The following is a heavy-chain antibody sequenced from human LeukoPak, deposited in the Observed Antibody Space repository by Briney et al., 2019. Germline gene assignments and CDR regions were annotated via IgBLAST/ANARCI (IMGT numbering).Heavy chain of an antibody. CDR3: ARGGGLDV. D-gene: IGHD3-16*01. V-gene: IGHV3-7*03. CDR2: INHNGNVN. J-gene: IGHJ6*02. CDR1: GFTFRNYW. Sequence: GGSLRLSCATSGFTFRNYWMNWARQAPGKGLEWVASINHNGNVNYYVDSVKGRFTISRDNAKNSLYLQMSNLRAEDTAVYFCARGGGLDVWGQGATVTVSS.